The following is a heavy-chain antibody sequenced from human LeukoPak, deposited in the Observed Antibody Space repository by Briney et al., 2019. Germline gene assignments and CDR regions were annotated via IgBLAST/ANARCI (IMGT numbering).Heavy chain of an antibody. Sequence: AGTLSLTCAVYGGSFSPYYWSWIRQPPGKGLEWIGEINHSGSTNYNPSLKSRVTISVDTSKNQFSLRLSSVTAADTAVYYCARGGFYCGGDCYVDYWGQGTLVTVSS. V-gene: IGHV4-34*01. CDR1: GGSFSPYY. CDR3: ARGGFYCGGDCYVDY. J-gene: IGHJ4*02. D-gene: IGHD2-21*02. CDR2: INHSGST.